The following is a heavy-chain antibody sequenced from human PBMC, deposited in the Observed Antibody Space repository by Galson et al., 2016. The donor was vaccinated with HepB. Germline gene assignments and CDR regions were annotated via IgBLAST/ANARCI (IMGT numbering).Heavy chain of an antibody. J-gene: IGHJ4*02. V-gene: IGHV3-21*01. CDR2: ISSSGNYI. D-gene: IGHD2-21*02. Sequence: SLRLSCAASGFTFNSYSMNWVRQAPGKGLEWVSCISSSGNYIYYADSVKGRFTVSRDNAKNSLFLQMNSLRAEDTAVYYCARPQKTALHFDFDYWGQETLVTVSS. CDR3: ARPQKTALHFDFDY. CDR1: GFTFNSYS.